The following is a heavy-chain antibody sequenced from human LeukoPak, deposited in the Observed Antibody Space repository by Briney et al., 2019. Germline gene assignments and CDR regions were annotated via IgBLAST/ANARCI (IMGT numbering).Heavy chain of an antibody. CDR1: GFTFSSYS. D-gene: IGHD3-16*02. CDR3: ARVGTGELSFGAFDI. CDR2: ISSSSSYI. V-gene: IGHV3-21*01. J-gene: IGHJ3*02. Sequence: PGGSLRLSCAASGFTFSSYSMNWVRQAPGEGLVWVSSISSSSSYIYYADSVKGGFTISRDNAKNSLYLQMNSLRAEDTAVYYCARVGTGELSFGAFDIWGQGTMVTVSS.